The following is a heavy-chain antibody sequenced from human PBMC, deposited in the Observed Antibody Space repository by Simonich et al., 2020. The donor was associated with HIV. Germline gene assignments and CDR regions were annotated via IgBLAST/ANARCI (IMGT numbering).Heavy chain of an antibody. CDR1: GGSSSGYY. CDR2: IDDSGSP. V-gene: IGHV4-34*01. J-gene: IGHJ3*02. CDR3: ARHSGYADAFDI. Sequence: VQLQQWGAGLLKPSETLSLTCAVYGGSSSGYYWSWIRKPPGKGLEWIGDIDDSGSPNYSPSLESRVTISLDTSKNQFSLKLSSVTAADTAVYYCARHSGYADAFDIWGQGTMITVSS. D-gene: IGHD5-12*01.